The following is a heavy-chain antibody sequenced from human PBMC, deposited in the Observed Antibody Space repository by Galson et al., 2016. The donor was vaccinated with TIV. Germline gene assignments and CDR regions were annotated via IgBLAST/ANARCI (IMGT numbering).Heavy chain of an antibody. CDR3: ARVPEMATVIDGKSYYYYYMDV. V-gene: IGHV1-2*06. CDR2: INPDSGGT. Sequence: SVKVSCKASGYTFTHHYMHWVRQAPGQGPEWMGRINPDSGGTDYAQKFQGRVTMTRDTSISTAYMDLSRLRSDDTAVYYCARVPEMATVIDGKSYYYYYMDVWGQGTTVTVSS. J-gene: IGHJ6*02. CDR1: GYTFTHHY. D-gene: IGHD5-24*01.